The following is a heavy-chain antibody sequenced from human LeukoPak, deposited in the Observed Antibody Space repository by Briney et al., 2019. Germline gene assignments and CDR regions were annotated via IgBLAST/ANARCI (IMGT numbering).Heavy chain of an antibody. CDR2: IYYSGST. J-gene: IGHJ6*03. CDR3: ARAMGKSGSYWGGYYYYYMDV. D-gene: IGHD1-26*01. V-gene: IGHV4-59*11. Sequence: SETLSLTCTVSGGSISSHYWSWLRQPPGKGLEWIGYIYYSGSTNYNPSLKSRVTISVDTSKNQFSLKLSSVTAADTAVYYCARAMGKSGSYWGGYYYYYMDVWGKGTTVTVSS. CDR1: GGSISSHY.